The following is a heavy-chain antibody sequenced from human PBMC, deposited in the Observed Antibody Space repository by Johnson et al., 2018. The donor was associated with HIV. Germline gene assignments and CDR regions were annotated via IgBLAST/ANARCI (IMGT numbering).Heavy chain of an antibody. D-gene: IGHD6-13*01. V-gene: IGHV3-30*14. J-gene: IGHJ3*02. Sequence: VQLVESGGNVVQPGRSLRLSCAASGFTFSDYAMHWVRQAPAKGLAWVAVISYDGSNEYYTDSVKGRFSISRDNSKHTMYLQMNSLRVEDTAVYYCALSGGAAAYDAFDIWGQGTMVTVSS. CDR1: GFTFSDYA. CDR3: ALSGGAAAYDAFDI. CDR2: ISYDGSNE.